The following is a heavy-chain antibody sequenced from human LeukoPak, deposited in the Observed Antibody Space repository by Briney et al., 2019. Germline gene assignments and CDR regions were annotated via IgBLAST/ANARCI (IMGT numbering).Heavy chain of an antibody. CDR2: ISAYNGNT. Sequence: ASVKVSCKASGYTFTSYGISWVRQASGQGLEWMGWISAYNGNTNYAQKLQGRVTMTTDTSTSTAYMELRSLRSDDTAVYYCARDADFILARGTFDIWGQGTMVTVSS. CDR3: ARDADFILARGTFDI. CDR1: GYTFTSYG. V-gene: IGHV1-18*01. J-gene: IGHJ3*02. D-gene: IGHD3-3*01.